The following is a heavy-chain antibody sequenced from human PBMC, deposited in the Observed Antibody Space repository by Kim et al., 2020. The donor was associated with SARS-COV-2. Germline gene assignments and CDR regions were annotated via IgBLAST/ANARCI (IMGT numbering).Heavy chain of an antibody. CDR2: ISSSSSYI. Sequence: GGSLRLSCAASGFTFSSYSMNWVRQAPGKGLEWVSSISSSSSYIYYADSVKGRFTISRDNAKNSLYLQMNSLRAEDTAVYYCARDQQGELQPSDAFDIWGQGTMVTVSS. V-gene: IGHV3-21*01. J-gene: IGHJ3*02. CDR1: GFTFSSYS. CDR3: ARDQQGELQPSDAFDI. D-gene: IGHD1-26*01.